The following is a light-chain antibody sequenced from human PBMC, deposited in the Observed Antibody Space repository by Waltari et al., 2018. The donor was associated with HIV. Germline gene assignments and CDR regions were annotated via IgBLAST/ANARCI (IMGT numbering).Light chain of an antibody. V-gene: IGLV1-40*01. CDR1: SSNIGAGWD. CDR3: QSYDTSLSGSGV. CDR2: GNS. J-gene: IGLJ2*01. Sequence: QSVLTQPPSVSGAPGQRVTISCTGSSSNIGAGWDVNWYQQLPGTAPRVLIYGNSNRPSGVPDRFSGSKSGTSASLAITGLQAEDEADYYCQSYDTSLSGSGVFGGGTKLTVL.